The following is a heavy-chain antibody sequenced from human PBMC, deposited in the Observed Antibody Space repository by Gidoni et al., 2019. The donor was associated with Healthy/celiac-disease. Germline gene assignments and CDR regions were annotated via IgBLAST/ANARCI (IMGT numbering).Heavy chain of an antibody. Sequence: SSYAMHWVRQAPGKGLEWVAVIWHDGSNKYYADSVKGRFTISRDNSKNTLYLQMNSLRAEDTAVYYCARDGGVVAVYGMDVWGQGTTVTVSS. CDR1: SSYA. J-gene: IGHJ6*02. CDR2: IWHDGSNK. CDR3: ARDGGVVAVYGMDV. D-gene: IGHD2-15*01. V-gene: IGHV3-33*01.